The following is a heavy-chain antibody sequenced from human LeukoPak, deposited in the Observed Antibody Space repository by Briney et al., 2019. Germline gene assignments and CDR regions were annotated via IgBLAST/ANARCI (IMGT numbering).Heavy chain of an antibody. Sequence: SETLSLTCTVSGDSVRSGPYYWSWIRQPPGKGLEWIGYGESTNYNPSLKSRVTISVDTSKSQFSLQLRYLTAADTAVYYCARDNWGSLDFWGRGTLVTVSS. J-gene: IGHJ4*02. CDR1: GDSVRSGPYY. D-gene: IGHD7-27*01. CDR2: GEST. CDR3: ARDNWGSLDF. V-gene: IGHV4-61*01.